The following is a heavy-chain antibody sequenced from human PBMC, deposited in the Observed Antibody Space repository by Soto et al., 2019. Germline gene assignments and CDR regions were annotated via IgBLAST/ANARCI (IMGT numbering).Heavy chain of an antibody. CDR1: GFTFSSYW. CDR3: VRTSLVVAAATREDY. Sequence: EVQLVESGGGLVQPGGSLRLSCAASGFTFSSYWMHWVGQAPGKGLVWVSRINSDGSSTIYADSVKGRCTISRDTTKNTLYQQMNSLRAEDTAVAYCVRTSLVVAAATREDYWCQGTLVTVSS. V-gene: IGHV3-74*01. J-gene: IGHJ4*02. CDR2: INSDGSST. D-gene: IGHD2-15*01.